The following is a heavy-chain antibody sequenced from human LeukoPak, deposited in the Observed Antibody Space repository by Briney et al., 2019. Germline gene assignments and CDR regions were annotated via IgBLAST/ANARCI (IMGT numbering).Heavy chain of an antibody. CDR2: ISHEGDA. CDR1: GVSLRGYY. J-gene: IGHJ6*03. D-gene: IGHD1-7*01. Sequence: SQTLSLTCAVYGVSLRGYYWSWIRQSPEKGLEWIGEISHEGDAIYNPSLKSRLTLSVETSKNQFSLNLRSVTAADTAVYYCARGRNFVSDFYFDVWGKGTTVIVSS. CDR3: ARGRNFVSDFYFDV. V-gene: IGHV4-34*01.